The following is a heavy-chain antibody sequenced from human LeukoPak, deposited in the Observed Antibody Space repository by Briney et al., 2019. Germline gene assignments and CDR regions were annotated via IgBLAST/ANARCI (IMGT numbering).Heavy chain of an antibody. D-gene: IGHD3-10*01. CDR2: VSGSGGST. CDR1: GFTFSSYA. V-gene: IGHV3-23*01. J-gene: IGHJ4*02. CDR3: AKRFGELPYFDY. Sequence: ARSLTLSCAASGFTFSSYAMSWVRQAPGKGREWVSAVSGSGGSTYYADSVKGRFTISRDNSKNTLYLQMNSLRAEDTAVYYCAKRFGELPYFDYWGQGTLVTVSS.